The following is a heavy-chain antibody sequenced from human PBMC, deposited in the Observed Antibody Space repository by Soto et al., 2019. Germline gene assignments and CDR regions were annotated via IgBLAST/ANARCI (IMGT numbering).Heavy chain of an antibody. V-gene: IGHV1-2*04. D-gene: IGHD2-15*01. CDR3: ARQRGGDAFDP. Sequence: ASVKVSCKASGYTFTSYDINWVRQAPGQGLEWMGIINPNTGGANYAQTFQDWVTMTSDTSISTAYLELSRLKSDDTAMYYCARQRGGDAFDPWGQGTMVTVSS. CDR2: INPNTGGA. CDR1: GYTFTSYD. J-gene: IGHJ3*01.